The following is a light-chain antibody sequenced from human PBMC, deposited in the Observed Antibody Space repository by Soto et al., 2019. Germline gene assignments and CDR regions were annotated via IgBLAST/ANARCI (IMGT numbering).Light chain of an antibody. V-gene: IGKV3D-15*01. CDR1: QSVSSN. CDR3: QQYNHWPRT. J-gene: IGKJ1*01. Sequence: EIVMTQSPATLSVSPGERATLSCRASQSVSSNLTWYQQKARQAPRLLIYYASTRATGIPARFSGSGSGTEFTLTISRLQSEDFAVYCCQQYNHWPRTFGQGTKVEIK. CDR2: YAS.